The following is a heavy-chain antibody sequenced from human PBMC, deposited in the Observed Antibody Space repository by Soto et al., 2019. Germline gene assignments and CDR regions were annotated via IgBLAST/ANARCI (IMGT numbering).Heavy chain of an antibody. Sequence: QVQLVQSGAEVKKPGASVKVSCKASGYTFTSYGITWVRQAPGQGLEWMGWINTYNGNTYYAQKLQGRVTMTTDTPXSTAYMELRSLRSDDTAVYYCARKVVVKGVDAFDIWGQGTMVTVSS. CDR1: GYTFTSYG. CDR2: INTYNGNT. CDR3: ARKVVVKGVDAFDI. V-gene: IGHV1-18*01. D-gene: IGHD2-15*01. J-gene: IGHJ3*02.